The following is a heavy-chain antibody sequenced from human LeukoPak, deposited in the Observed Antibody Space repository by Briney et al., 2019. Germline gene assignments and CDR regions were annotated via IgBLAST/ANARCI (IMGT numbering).Heavy chain of an antibody. J-gene: IGHJ4*02. D-gene: IGHD2-15*01. V-gene: IGHV3-15*07. Sequence: GGSLRLSCAASGFTFSDAWMNWVSQAPGKGMEWVGHIRSKADGGTPDYIAPVKGRFTISRDDSKDTLYLQMNSLNTEDTAMYYCTTRSPARYCSDGACYSSADYWGQGTLVTVSS. CDR2: IRSKADGGTP. CDR3: TTRSPARYCSDGACYSSADY. CDR1: GFTFSDAW.